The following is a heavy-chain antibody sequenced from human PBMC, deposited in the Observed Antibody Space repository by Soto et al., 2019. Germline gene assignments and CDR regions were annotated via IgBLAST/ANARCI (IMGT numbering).Heavy chain of an antibody. V-gene: IGHV1-3*01. CDR3: ARLRITMVRGVIPCFDY. Sequence: ASVKVSCKASGYTFTSYAMHWVRQAPGQRLEWMGWINAGNGNTKYSQKFQGRVTITRDTSASTAYMELSSLRSEDTAVYYCARLRITMVRGVIPCFDYWGQGTLVTVSS. J-gene: IGHJ4*02. D-gene: IGHD3-10*01. CDR2: INAGNGNT. CDR1: GYTFTSYA.